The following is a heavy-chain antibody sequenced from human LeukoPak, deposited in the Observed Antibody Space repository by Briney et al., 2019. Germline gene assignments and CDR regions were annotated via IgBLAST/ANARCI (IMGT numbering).Heavy chain of an antibody. CDR3: ARGLTTYYDRSGDDY. D-gene: IGHD3-22*01. V-gene: IGHV4-59*01. Sequence: PSETLSLTCTVSGGSISSYYWSWIRQPPGKGLEWIGYIYYSGSTNYNPSLKSRVTISVDTSKNQLSPKLSSVTAADTAVYYCARGLTTYYDRSGDDYWGQGTLVTVSS. CDR1: GGSISSYY. J-gene: IGHJ4*02. CDR2: IYYSGST.